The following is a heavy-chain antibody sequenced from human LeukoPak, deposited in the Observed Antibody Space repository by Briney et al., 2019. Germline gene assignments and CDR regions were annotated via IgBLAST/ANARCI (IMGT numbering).Heavy chain of an antibody. J-gene: IGHJ4*02. CDR3: AREGHYTYGPDY. D-gene: IGHD5-18*01. V-gene: IGHV3-7*01. Sequence: GRSLRLSCAASGFTFSSYGMHWVRQAPGKGLEWVANIKQDGSEKYYVDSVKGRFTISRDNAKNSLYLQMNSLRAEDTAVYYCAREGHYTYGPDYWGQGTLVTVSS. CDR2: IKQDGSEK. CDR1: GFTFSSYG.